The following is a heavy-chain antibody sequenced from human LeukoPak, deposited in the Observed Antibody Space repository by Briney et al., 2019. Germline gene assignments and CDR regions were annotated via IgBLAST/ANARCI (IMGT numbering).Heavy chain of an antibody. V-gene: IGHV4-39*01. CDR3: ARHGNFFDF. Sequence: SETLSLTCSVSGGSINSDGFYWGWVRQPPGKGLEWIGGTYYSGSAYYNPSVKSRVTMSVDTSKRQFSLKLSSVSAADTAMYYCARHGNFFDFWGQGTLVTVSS. J-gene: IGHJ4*02. CDR1: GGSINSDGFY. D-gene: IGHD1-1*01. CDR2: TYYSGSA.